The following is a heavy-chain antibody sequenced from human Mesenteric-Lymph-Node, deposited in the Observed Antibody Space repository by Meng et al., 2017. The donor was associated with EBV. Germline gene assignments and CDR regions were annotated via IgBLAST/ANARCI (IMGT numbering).Heavy chain of an antibody. D-gene: IGHD3-22*01. J-gene: IGHJ4*02. Sequence: GLGPGSVKPSGTLALTCDVSGGSITSSNWWSWFRQPPGKGLEWIGEIFHSGSAKYNPSLKSRVTISVDKSKNRFSLRLSSVTAADTAVYYCVRRVVVMKEEELDHWGQGTLVTVSS. V-gene: IGHV4-4*02. CDR1: GGSITSSNW. CDR2: IFHSGSA. CDR3: VRRVVVMKEEELDH.